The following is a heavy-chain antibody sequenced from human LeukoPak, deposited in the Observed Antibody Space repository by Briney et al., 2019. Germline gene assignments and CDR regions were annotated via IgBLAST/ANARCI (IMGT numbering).Heavy chain of an antibody. V-gene: IGHV4-4*07. CDR1: GGSISSYY. J-gene: IGHJ5*02. Sequence: ASETLSLTCTVSGGSISSYYWSWIRQPAGKGLEWIGRIYTSGSTNYNPSLKSRVTMSVDTSKNQFSLKLSSVTAADMAVYYCARQGVVVAVHQKNWFDPWGQGTLVTVSS. CDR3: ARQGVVVAVHQKNWFDP. CDR2: IYTSGST. D-gene: IGHD2-15*01.